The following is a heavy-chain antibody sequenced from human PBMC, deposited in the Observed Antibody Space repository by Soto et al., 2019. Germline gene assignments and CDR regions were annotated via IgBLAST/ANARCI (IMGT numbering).Heavy chain of an antibody. J-gene: IGHJ4*02. V-gene: IGHV3-23*01. CDR2: LSGDGTTT. CDR3: AKDITFDSSAYNY. Sequence: EVQLLESGGGWVQPGGSLRLSCTASGFTFSSFGMSWVRQAPGKGLEWVSSLSGDGTTTYYVDSVKGRFTISRDNSKNTLSLQMNSLTTEDTAVYYCAKDITFDSSAYNYWGQGILVTVSS. D-gene: IGHD3-22*01. CDR1: GFTFSSFG.